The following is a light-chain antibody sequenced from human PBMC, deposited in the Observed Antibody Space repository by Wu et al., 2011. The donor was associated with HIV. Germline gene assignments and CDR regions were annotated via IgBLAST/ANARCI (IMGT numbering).Light chain of an antibody. Sequence: EIVLTQSPGTLSLSPGERATLSCRASQTVSSSYLGWYQQKPGQAPRLLIYGASSRATGIPDRFSGSGSGTDFTLTISRLDPEDFAVYYCQHYGNSPYTFGQGTKLEIK. V-gene: IGKV3-20*01. CDR2: GAS. CDR3: QHYGNSPYT. CDR1: QTVSSSY. J-gene: IGKJ2*01.